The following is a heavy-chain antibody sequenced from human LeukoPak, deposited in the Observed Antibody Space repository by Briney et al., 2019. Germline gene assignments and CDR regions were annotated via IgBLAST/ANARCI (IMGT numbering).Heavy chain of an antibody. CDR1: GGSISSSSYY. Sequence: SETLSLTCTVSGGSISSSSYYWGWIRQPPGKGLEWIGSIYYSGSTYYNPSLKSRVTISVDTSKNQFSLKLSSVTAADTAVYYCARLNYDILTGSRNWFDPWGQGTLVTVSS. J-gene: IGHJ5*02. CDR3: ARLNYDILTGSRNWFDP. CDR2: IYYSGST. D-gene: IGHD3-9*01. V-gene: IGHV4-39*01.